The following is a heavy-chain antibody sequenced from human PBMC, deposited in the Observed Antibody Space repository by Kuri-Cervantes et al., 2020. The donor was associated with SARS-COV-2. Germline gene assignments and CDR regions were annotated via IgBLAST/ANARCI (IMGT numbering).Heavy chain of an antibody. CDR2: IYYSGST. V-gene: IGHV4-39*07. D-gene: IGHD3-3*01. CDR3: ARGPAHDFWSGYRFDY. CDR1: GGSISSGDYY. J-gene: IGHJ4*02. Sequence: GSLRLSCTVSGGSISSGDYYWSWIRQPPGKGLEWIGSIYYSGSTYYNPSLKSRVTISVDASKNQFSLKLSSVTAADTAVYYCARGPAHDFWSGYRFDYWGQGTLVTVSS.